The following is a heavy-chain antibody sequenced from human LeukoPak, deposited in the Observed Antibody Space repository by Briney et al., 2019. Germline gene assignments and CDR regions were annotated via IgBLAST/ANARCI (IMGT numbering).Heavy chain of an antibody. Sequence: SETLSLTCTVSAGFVSNSNYYWGWIRQPPGKGLEWIGSIYYSGGTYYNPSLKSRAIILIDTAKNHVSLNLSSVTAADTAVYYCARSDGYGLVGIWGQGTMVTVSS. CDR2: IYYSGGT. V-gene: IGHV4-39*07. D-gene: IGHD3-10*01. CDR1: AGFVSNSNYY. J-gene: IGHJ3*02. CDR3: ARSDGYGLVGI.